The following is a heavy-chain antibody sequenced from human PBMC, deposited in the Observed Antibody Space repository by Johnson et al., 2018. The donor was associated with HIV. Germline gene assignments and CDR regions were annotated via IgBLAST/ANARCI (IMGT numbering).Heavy chain of an antibody. CDR1: GFTFDDYG. V-gene: IGHV3-20*04. J-gene: IGHJ3*02. Sequence: VQLVESGGGVVRPGGSLRLSCAASGFTFDDYGMSWVRQAPGKGLEWVSDVNWNGARTGYADSVKCRFTISRDNAKNSLYLQMNSLRAEDTALYYCAKDIEWELQNDAFDIWGQGTMVTVSS. CDR2: VNWNGART. CDR3: AKDIEWELQNDAFDI. D-gene: IGHD1-26*01.